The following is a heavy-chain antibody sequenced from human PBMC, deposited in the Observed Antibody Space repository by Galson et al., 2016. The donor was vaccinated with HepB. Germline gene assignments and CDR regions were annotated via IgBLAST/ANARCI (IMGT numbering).Heavy chain of an antibody. Sequence: SETLSLTCTVSGASISGSAYYWSWVRQHPGKGLEWIGEIHHSGSTSFQSSLRGRVTISVDTSKNQFSLNLTSMTAADTAVYYCTRGRWNDPAVSWFDPWGQGTLVTVSS. CDR1: GASISGSAYY. V-gene: IGHV4-34*01. CDR3: TRGRWNDPAVSWFDP. J-gene: IGHJ5*02. CDR2: IHHSGST. D-gene: IGHD1-1*01.